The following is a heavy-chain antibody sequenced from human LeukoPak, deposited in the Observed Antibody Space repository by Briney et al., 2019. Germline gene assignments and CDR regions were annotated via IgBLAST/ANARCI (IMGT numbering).Heavy chain of an antibody. D-gene: IGHD3-22*01. CDR3: ARAAYYYDSSPNWFDP. Sequence: ASAKVSCKASRYTFSIYGISWGREAPGQGLEWRGWISAYNGNANYAQKLQGRVTMTTDTSPSTAYMELRSLRSDDTAVYYCARAAYYYDSSPNWFDPWGQGTLVTVSS. J-gene: IGHJ5*02. CDR1: RYTFSIYG. V-gene: IGHV1-18*01. CDR2: ISAYNGNA.